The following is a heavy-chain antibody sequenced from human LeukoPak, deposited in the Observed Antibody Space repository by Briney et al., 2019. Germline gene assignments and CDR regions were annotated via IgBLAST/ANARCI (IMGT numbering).Heavy chain of an antibody. Sequence: PGGSLRLSCAASGFTFSSYGMHWVRQAPGKGLEWVAVISYDGSNKYYADSVKGRFTISRDNSKNTLYLQMNSLRAEDTAVYYCAKGPVGDFDWLLSDWGQGTLVTVSS. CDR3: AKGPVGDFDWLLSD. J-gene: IGHJ4*02. V-gene: IGHV3-30*18. CDR1: GFTFSSYG. D-gene: IGHD3-9*01. CDR2: ISYDGSNK.